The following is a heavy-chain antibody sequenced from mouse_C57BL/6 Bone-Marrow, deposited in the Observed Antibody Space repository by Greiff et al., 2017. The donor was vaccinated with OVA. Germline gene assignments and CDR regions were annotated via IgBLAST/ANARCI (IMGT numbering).Heavy chain of an antibody. Sequence: QVQLQQSGAELVRPGTSVKVSCKASGYAFTNYLIEWVKQRPGQGLEWIGVINPGSGGTNYDEKFKGKATLTADKSSSTAYMQLSSLTSGDSAVYFCARFPYYYGSSHWYFDVWGTGTTVTVSS. CDR1: GYAFTNYL. CDR2: INPGSGGT. CDR3: ARFPYYYGSSHWYFDV. D-gene: IGHD1-1*01. V-gene: IGHV1-54*01. J-gene: IGHJ1*03.